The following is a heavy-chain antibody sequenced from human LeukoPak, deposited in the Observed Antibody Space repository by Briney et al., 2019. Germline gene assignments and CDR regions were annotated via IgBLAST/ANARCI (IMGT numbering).Heavy chain of an antibody. CDR2: MNPNSGNT. CDR1: GYTFTGYY. CDR3: ARVMAESYYDSSGYVDDALDI. V-gene: IGHV1-8*03. D-gene: IGHD3-22*01. J-gene: IGHJ3*02. Sequence: ASVKVSCKASGYTFTGYYMHWVRQAPGQGLEWMGWMNPNSGNTGYAQKFQGRVTITRNTSISTAYMELSSLRSEDTAVYYCARVMAESYYDSSGYVDDALDIWGQGTMVTVSS.